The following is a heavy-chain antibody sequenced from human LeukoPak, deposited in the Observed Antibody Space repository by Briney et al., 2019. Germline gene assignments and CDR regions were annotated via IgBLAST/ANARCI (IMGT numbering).Heavy chain of an antibody. CDR2: ISGYDGNT. Sequence: ASVEVSCKTSGYTFNSFGITWVRQAPGQGLEWMGWISGYDGNTHSAQKFQGRVTMTTDTSTATGYMEVTSLRSDDTAVYFCARGNRGYSDHWGQGTLVTVSS. CDR1: GYTFNSFG. CDR3: ARGNRGYSDH. J-gene: IGHJ4*02. V-gene: IGHV1-18*01. D-gene: IGHD2/OR15-2a*01.